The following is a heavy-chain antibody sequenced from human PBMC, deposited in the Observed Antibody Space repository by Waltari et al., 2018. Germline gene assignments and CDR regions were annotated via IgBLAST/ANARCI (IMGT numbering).Heavy chain of an antibody. CDR3: VRLEDCTGPGGNCYSGAPFAVDV. D-gene: IGHD2-8*02. CDR2: INHSPNS. V-gene: IGHV4-34*01. Sequence: QVHLQQWGAGLLRPSETLSLICAVYGGSLRGFYWCWIRQPPGKGLGWIGGINHSPNSNYNPSLRSRVHMSIDTSQNQFSLQLTSVTAADTGVYYCVRLEDCTGPGGNCYSGAPFAVDVWGQGTTVTVPS. J-gene: IGHJ6*02. CDR1: GGSLRGFY.